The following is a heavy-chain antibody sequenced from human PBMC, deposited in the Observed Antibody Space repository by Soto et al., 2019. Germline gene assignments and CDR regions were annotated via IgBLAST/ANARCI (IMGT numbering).Heavy chain of an antibody. V-gene: IGHV1-8*01. Sequence: QVQLVQSGAEVKKPGASVKVSCKASGYTFTGYDINWVRQATGQGLEWMGWMNPHSGNTNYAQKFQSRVSMTRNTSISEAYMEMSSLRSEDTAMHYCATGRDRIGVDIWGQGTMVTVSS. CDR3: ATGRDRIGVDI. J-gene: IGHJ3*02. CDR2: MNPHSGNT. D-gene: IGHD2-15*01. CDR1: GYTFTGYD.